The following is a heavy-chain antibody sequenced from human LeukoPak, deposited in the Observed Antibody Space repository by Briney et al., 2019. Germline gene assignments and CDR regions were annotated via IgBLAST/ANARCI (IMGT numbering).Heavy chain of an antibody. V-gene: IGHV1-2*02. CDR1: GYTFTDYY. J-gene: IGHJ5*02. CDR2: ITPNSGNT. Sequence: ASVKVSCKTSGYTFTDYYIHWIRQAPGQGLEWMGWITPNSGNTNYAQKFQGRVTMTRDTSISTAYMELSRLRSDDTAVYYCARDGSTGTTEGDWFDPWGQGTLVTVSS. CDR3: ARDGSTGTTEGDWFDP. D-gene: IGHD1-1*01.